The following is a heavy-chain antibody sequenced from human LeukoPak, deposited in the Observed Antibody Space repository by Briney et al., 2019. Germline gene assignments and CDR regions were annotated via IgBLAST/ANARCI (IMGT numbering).Heavy chain of an antibody. CDR2: IYSGGST. CDR3: ARGSSRTSSGC. CDR1: GFTVSSNY. Sequence: GGSLRLSCAASGFTVSSNYMSRVRQAPGKGLEWVSVIYSGGSTYYADSVKGRFTISRDNSKNTLYLQMNSLRAEDTAVYYCARGSSRTSSGCWGQGTLVTVSS. V-gene: IGHV3-53*01. D-gene: IGHD6-6*01. J-gene: IGHJ4*02.